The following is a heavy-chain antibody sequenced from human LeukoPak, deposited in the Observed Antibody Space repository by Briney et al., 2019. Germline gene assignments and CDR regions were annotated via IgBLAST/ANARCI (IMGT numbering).Heavy chain of an antibody. CDR3: ATWGTPGFDF. CDR2: MKHDENEK. J-gene: IGHJ4*02. D-gene: IGHD1-14*01. V-gene: IGHV3-7*03. CDR1: GFTFGRNL. Sequence: GGSLRLSCAASGFTFGRNLMSWVRQPPGKGLEWVATMKHDENEKYYLASVEGRFTVSRDNGKNSLDLHMTSLRAEDTAVYYCATWGTPGFDFWGQGTLVTVSS.